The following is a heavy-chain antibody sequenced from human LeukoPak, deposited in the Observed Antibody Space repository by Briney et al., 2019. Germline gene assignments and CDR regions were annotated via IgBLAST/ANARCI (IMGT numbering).Heavy chain of an antibody. CDR2: INSDGSST. CDR3: ARRGESSSGKYYYYYMDV. CDR1: GFTFSSYW. J-gene: IGHJ6*03. V-gene: IGHV3-74*01. D-gene: IGHD6-6*01. Sequence: PGGSLRLSCAASGFTFSSYWMHWVRQAPGKGLVWVSRINSDGSSTSYADSVRGRFTISRDNAKNTLYLQMNSLRAEDTAVYYCARRGESSSGKYYYYYMDVWGKGTTVTASS.